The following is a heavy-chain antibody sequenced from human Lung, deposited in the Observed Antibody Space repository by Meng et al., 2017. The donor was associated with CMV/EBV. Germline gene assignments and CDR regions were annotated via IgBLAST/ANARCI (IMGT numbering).Heavy chain of an antibody. CDR1: GFTFSVYS. CDR3: ARESSGSFVLDV. J-gene: IGHJ6*02. CDR2: ISSSSSFI. V-gene: IGHV3-21*01. D-gene: IGHD3-22*01. Sequence: SXAASGFTFSVYSMIWVRQAPGKGLEWVSTISSSSSFISYVDSVKGRFTISRDNAENSLYLHMNGLRAEDTAVYFCARESSGSFVLDVWGQGTTVTVSS.